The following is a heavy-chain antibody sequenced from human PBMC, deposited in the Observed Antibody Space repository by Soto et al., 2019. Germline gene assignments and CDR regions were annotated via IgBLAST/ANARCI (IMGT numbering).Heavy chain of an antibody. D-gene: IGHD5-18*01. CDR2: LYYTGST. CDR3: ARVVTRTASTEKYLSYFGLDV. Sequence: QVQLQETGPGLVKPSQTLSLTCSVSGGSISSGDYYWSWIRQPPGKALEWIGYLYYTGSTYYNPSLESRLTISIDASQNQFSLKLSSVTAADTAVYYCARVVTRTASTEKYLSYFGLDVWGQGITVTASS. J-gene: IGHJ6*02. CDR1: GGSISSGDYY. V-gene: IGHV4-30-4*01.